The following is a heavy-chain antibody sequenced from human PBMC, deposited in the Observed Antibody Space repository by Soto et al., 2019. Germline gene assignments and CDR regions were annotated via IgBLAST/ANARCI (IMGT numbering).Heavy chain of an antibody. Sequence: SQTLSLTCAISGDSVSSNSAAWNWIRQSPSRGLEWLGRTYYRSKWYNDYAVSVKSRITINPDTSKNQFSLQLNSVTPEDTAVYYCARDRLGRFGELLPDAFAIWGQGTIVTVSS. V-gene: IGHV6-1*01. J-gene: IGHJ3*02. CDR3: ARDRLGRFGELLPDAFAI. CDR1: GDSVSSNSAA. CDR2: TYYRSKWYN. D-gene: IGHD3-10*01.